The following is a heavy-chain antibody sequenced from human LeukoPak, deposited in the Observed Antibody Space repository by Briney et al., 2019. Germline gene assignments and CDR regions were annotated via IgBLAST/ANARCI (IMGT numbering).Heavy chain of an antibody. J-gene: IGHJ3*02. V-gene: IGHV3-21*01. CDR2: ISSSSSYI. D-gene: IGHD3-10*01. CDR1: GFTFSSYS. Sequence: NPGGSLRLSCAASGFTFSSYSMNWVRQAPGKGLEWVSSISSSSSYIYYADSVKGRFTISRDNAKNSLYLQMNSLRAEDTAVYYCARSGPHMVRGRPDAFDIWGQGTMVTVSS. CDR3: ARSGPHMVRGRPDAFDI.